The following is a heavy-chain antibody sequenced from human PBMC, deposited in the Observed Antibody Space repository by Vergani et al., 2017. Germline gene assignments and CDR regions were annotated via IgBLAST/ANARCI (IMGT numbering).Heavy chain of an antibody. Sequence: EVQLVESGGGLVKPGGSLRLSCAASGFTFSSYSMNWVRQAPGKGLEWVSSISSSSSYIYYADSVKGRFTISRENAKNSLYLQMNSLRAEDTAVYYCARGAYYYDSSFFFYYYGMDVWGQGTTVTVSS. D-gene: IGHD3-22*01. CDR1: GFTFSSYS. CDR3: ARGAYYYDSSFFFYYYGMDV. J-gene: IGHJ6*02. CDR2: ISSSSSYI. V-gene: IGHV3-21*01.